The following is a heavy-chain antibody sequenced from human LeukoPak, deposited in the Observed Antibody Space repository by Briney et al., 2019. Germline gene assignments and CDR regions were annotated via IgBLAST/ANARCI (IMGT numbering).Heavy chain of an antibody. CDR2: IYYSGST. CDR3: ARGFLYYYYMDV. D-gene: IGHD2/OR15-2a*01. V-gene: IGHV4-59*01. J-gene: IGHJ6*03. Sequence: PSETLSLTCTVSGGSISSYYWSWIRQPPGKGLEWIGYIYYSGSTNYNPSLKSRVTISVDTSKNQFSLKLSSVTAADTAVYYCARGFLYYYYMDVWGKGTTVTVSS. CDR1: GGSISSYY.